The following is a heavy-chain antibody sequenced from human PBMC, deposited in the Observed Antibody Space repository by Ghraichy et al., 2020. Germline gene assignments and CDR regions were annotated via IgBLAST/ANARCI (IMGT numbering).Heavy chain of an antibody. J-gene: IGHJ4*01. Sequence: GESLNISCAASGFTFSSYGMHWVRQAPGKGLEWVAVISYDGSNKYYADSVKGRFTISRDNSKNTLYLQMNSLRAEDTAVYYCAKDSKSEQWLVYHDYWGHGPLVTVSS. CDR3: AKDSKSEQWLVYHDY. CDR2: ISYDGSNK. D-gene: IGHD6-19*01. V-gene: IGHV3-30*18. CDR1: GFTFSSYG.